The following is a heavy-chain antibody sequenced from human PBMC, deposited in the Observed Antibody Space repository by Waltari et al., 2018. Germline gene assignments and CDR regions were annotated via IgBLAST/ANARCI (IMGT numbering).Heavy chain of an antibody. V-gene: IGHV3-53*01. Sequence: EVQLVKSGGGLMYPGGSLKLSCSGCGFTVSTNFISWVRQAPGKGLVCIEDVLREGGTDHADSVKGGLPIIGDSSRNTGFLEMDHQGAEDTADYFWAGNNGDLHRGDFDVWGQGTMVTVSS. D-gene: IGHD3-10*01. CDR3: AGNNGDLHRGDFDV. CDR1: GFTVSTNF. J-gene: IGHJ3*01. CDR2: VLREGGT.